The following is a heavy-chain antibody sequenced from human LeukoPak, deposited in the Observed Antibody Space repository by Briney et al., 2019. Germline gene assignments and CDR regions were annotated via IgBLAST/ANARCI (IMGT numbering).Heavy chain of an antibody. J-gene: IGHJ4*02. CDR1: GFTFSSYA. D-gene: IGHD3-10*01. V-gene: IGHV3-23*01. CDR3: AKNYGSGSYYLFDY. Sequence: GGSLRLSCAASGFTFSSYAMSWVRQAPGKGLEWASAISGSGGSTNYADSVKGRFTISRDNSKNTLYLQMNSLRAEDTAVYYCAKNYGSGSYYLFDYWGQGTLVTVSS. CDR2: ISGSGGST.